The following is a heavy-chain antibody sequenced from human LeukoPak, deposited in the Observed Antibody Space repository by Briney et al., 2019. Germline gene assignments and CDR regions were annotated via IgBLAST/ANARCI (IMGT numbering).Heavy chain of an antibody. J-gene: IGHJ4*02. CDR3: ASSLDILTGYSLKKFDY. CDR2: INHSEST. V-gene: IGHV4-34*01. Sequence: SETLSLTCAVYGGSFSGSYWSWIRQPPVMGLEWIGEINHSESTNYNPSLKSRVTVSVDTSKNQFSLELSSVTAADTAVYYCASSLDILTGYSLKKFDYWGQGTLVTVSS. D-gene: IGHD3-9*01. CDR1: GGSFSGSY.